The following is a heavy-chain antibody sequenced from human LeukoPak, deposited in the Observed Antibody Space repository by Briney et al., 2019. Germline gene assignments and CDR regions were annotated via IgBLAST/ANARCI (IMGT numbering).Heavy chain of an antibody. CDR1: GFTSSDYY. V-gene: IGHV3-11*01. CDR3: ARSNYYTVDV. J-gene: IGHJ6*02. Sequence: GGSLRLSCAASGFTSSDYYMTWIRQPPGKGPEWISYISSSGGTTTYVDSVKGRFTISRDNARNSLYLQMNSLRADDTAVYYCARSNYYTVDVWGQGTAVTVSS. CDR2: ISSSGGTT.